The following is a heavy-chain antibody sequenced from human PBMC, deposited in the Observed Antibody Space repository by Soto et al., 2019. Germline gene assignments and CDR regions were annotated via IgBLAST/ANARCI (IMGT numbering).Heavy chain of an antibody. D-gene: IGHD6-6*01. Sequence: QVQLVQSGSEVKKPGSSVRVSCKASGGSVSNSAISWLRQAPGQGLEWLGGIIPIFGPAIYARKFQGRFTISADESTGTAYSELNIVRSDDTAVYYCGRGSSLTKVEYWGQGTLVTVSS. V-gene: IGHV1-69*01. J-gene: IGHJ4*02. CDR3: GRGSSLTKVEY. CDR1: GGSVSNSA. CDR2: IIPIFGPA.